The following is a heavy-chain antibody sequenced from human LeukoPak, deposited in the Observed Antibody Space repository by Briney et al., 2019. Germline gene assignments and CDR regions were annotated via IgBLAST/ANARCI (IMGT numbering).Heavy chain of an antibody. Sequence: SETLSLTCTVSGGSIISSYFWSWIRQPAGKGLEWIWRIYNTESTDFNPSLKSRVTISVDTSKNQFSLKLSSVTAADTAVYYCARGQYSGIVKWWGQGTLVTVSS. CDR2: IYNTEST. V-gene: IGHV4-4*07. D-gene: IGHD1-26*01. CDR3: ARGQYSGIVKW. J-gene: IGHJ4*02. CDR1: GGSIISSYF.